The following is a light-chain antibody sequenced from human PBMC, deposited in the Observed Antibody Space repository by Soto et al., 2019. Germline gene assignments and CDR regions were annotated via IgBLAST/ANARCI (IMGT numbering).Light chain of an antibody. CDR3: QQYDNLLLT. CDR1: QDISNY. J-gene: IGKJ4*01. Sequence: DIQMTQSPSTLSASVGDRVSINCQASQDISNYLNWYQQKPGKAPKLLIYDASNLETGVPSRFSGSGSGTDFTFTISSLQPEDIATYYCQQYDNLLLTFGGGTKVDIK. CDR2: DAS. V-gene: IGKV1-33*01.